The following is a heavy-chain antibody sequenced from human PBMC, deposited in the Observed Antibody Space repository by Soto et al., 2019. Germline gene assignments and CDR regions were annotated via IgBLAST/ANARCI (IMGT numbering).Heavy chain of an antibody. CDR1: GGSFSIPV. D-gene: IGHD2-2*01. CDR2: INPMLGVA. J-gene: IGHJ5*02. Sequence: KVCWKVSGGSFSIPVISWLRQAPGQGPEWMGGINPMLGVANFAQKFQYRVTITADESTTTAYMELSSLRSEDTAVYYCARGPAQFDPWGQGTLVTVPS. CDR3: ARGPAQFDP. V-gene: IGHV1-69*10.